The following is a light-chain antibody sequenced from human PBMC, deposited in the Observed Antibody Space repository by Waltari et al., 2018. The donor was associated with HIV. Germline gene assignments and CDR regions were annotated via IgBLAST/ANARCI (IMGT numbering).Light chain of an antibody. CDR1: QLGSDY. CDR3: QAWDFITAV. Sequence: SFDLTQPPSVSVSPGQTAIITCSGDQLGSDYTSWYQQRPGQSPVLVIYQHAKRPSGIPERFSGSKSGKTATLTISGTQPMDEADYYCQAWDFITAVFGGGTKLTVL. J-gene: IGLJ2*01. CDR2: QHA. V-gene: IGLV3-1*01.